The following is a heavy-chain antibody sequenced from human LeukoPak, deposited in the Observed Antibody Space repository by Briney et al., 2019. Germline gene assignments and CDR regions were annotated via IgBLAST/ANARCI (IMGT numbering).Heavy chain of an antibody. V-gene: IGHV1-2*02. CDR1: AYTFTGYY. CDR3: ARVAPNRRYCSGGSCLNYFDY. CDR2: IDPSNGGT. D-gene: IGHD2-15*01. Sequence: ASVKVSCKASAYTFTGYYMNWVRQAPGQGLEWMGWIDPSNGGTNYAQRVQGRVTMTRDTSISTAYLELSRLRSDDTAVYYCARVAPNRRYCSGGSCLNYFDYWGQGTLVTVSS. J-gene: IGHJ4*02.